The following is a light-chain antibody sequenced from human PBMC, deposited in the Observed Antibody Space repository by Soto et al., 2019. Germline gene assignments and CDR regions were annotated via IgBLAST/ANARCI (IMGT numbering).Light chain of an antibody. J-gene: IGKJ1*01. Sequence: EIVMTQSPATLSVSPGERATLSCRASQSVSTNLAWYQQKPGQSPRLLIYGASTRATGIPARFSGSGSGTDFTLTISSLQSEDFAFYYCQQYYNWPWAFGQGTKVDIK. CDR3: QQYYNWPWA. V-gene: IGKV3-15*01. CDR2: GAS. CDR1: QSVSTN.